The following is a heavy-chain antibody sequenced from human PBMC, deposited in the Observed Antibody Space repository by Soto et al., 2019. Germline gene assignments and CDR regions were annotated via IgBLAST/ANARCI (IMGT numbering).Heavy chain of an antibody. D-gene: IGHD6-13*01. J-gene: IGHJ6*02. CDR1: GGTFSSYA. Sequence: ASVKVSCKASGGTFSSYAISWVRQAPGQGLEWMGGIIPIFGTANYAQKFQGRVTITADESTSTAYMELSSLRSEDTAVYYCARVERQLVLYYYYGMDVWGQGTTVTVSS. CDR3: ARVERQLVLYYYYGMDV. CDR2: IIPIFGTA. V-gene: IGHV1-69*13.